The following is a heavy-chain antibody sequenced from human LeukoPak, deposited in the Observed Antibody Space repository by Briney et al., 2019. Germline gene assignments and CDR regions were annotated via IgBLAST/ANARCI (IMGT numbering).Heavy chain of an antibody. Sequence: PSETLSLTCTVSGGSISSGGYYWSWIRQHPGKGLEWIGYIYYSGSTYYNPSLKSRVTISVDTSKNQFSLKLSSVTAADTAVYYCARAQNYHDSSGYQAEGWFDPWGQGTLVTVSS. CDR1: GGSISSGGYY. CDR3: ARAQNYHDSSGYQAEGWFDP. J-gene: IGHJ5*02. V-gene: IGHV4-31*03. D-gene: IGHD3-22*01. CDR2: IYYSGST.